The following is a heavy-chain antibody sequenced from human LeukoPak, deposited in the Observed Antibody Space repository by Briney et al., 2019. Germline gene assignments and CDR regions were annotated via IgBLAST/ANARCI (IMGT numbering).Heavy chain of an antibody. CDR2: INSDGSTI. J-gene: IGHJ4*02. CDR3: ARAAYYRFDY. CDR1: GFSFSSYW. D-gene: IGHD1-26*01. Sequence: GGSMRLSCGASGFSFSSYWVHWVRQAPGKGPEWVARINSDGSTINHADSVRGRFTISRDNAENTLYLQMSSLRAEDTAIYFCARAAYYRFDYWGQGTLVTVSS. V-gene: IGHV3-74*01.